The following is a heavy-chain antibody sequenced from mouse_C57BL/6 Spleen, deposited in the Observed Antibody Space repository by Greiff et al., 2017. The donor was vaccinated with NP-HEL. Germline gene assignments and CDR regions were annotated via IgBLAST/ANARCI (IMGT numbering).Heavy chain of an antibody. J-gene: IGHJ4*01. D-gene: IGHD4-1*01. V-gene: IGHV1-82*01. CDR1: GYAFSSSW. CDR3: ARRWDEDY. CDR2: IYPGDGDT. Sequence: VQLQQSGPELVKPGASVKISCKASGYAFSSSWMNWVKQRPGKGLEWIGRIYPGDGDTNYNGKFKGKATLTADKSSSTAYMQLSSLTSEDSAVYFCARRWDEDYWGQGTSVTVSS.